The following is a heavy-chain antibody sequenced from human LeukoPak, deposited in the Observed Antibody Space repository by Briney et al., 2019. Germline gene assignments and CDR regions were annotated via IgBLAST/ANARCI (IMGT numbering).Heavy chain of an antibody. CDR2: INHSGST. Sequence: SETLSLTCAVYGGSFSGYYWSWIRQPPGKGLEWIGEINHSGSTNYNPSLKSRVTISVDTSKNQFSLKLSSATAADTAVYYCARGHYPSLVVITTGFDYWGQGTLVTVSS. J-gene: IGHJ4*02. V-gene: IGHV4-34*01. D-gene: IGHD3-22*01. CDR1: GGSFSGYY. CDR3: ARGHYPSLVVITTGFDY.